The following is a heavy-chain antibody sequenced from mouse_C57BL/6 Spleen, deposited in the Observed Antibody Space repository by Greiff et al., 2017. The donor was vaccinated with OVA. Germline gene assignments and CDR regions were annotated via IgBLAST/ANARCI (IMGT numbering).Heavy chain of an antibody. J-gene: IGHJ2*01. V-gene: IGHV1-19*01. CDR2: INPYNGGT. CDR1: GYTFTDYY. Sequence: EVQVVESGPVLVKPGASVKMSCKASGYTFTDYYMNWVKQSHGKSLEWIGVINPYNGGTSYNQKFKGKATLTVDKSSSTAYMELNSLTSEDSAVYYCARAGVYFDYWGQGTTLTVSS. CDR3: ARAGVYFDY.